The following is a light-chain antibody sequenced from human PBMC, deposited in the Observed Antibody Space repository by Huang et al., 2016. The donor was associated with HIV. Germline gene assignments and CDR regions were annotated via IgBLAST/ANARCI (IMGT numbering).Light chain of an antibody. CDR1: QSVTRN. V-gene: IGKV3-15*01. J-gene: IGKJ1*01. Sequence: EIVMTQSPATLSVSPGERATLSCRASQSVTRNLAWYQQKPGQAPGLLIYGASTRAIGIPARFIGSGSGTEFTLTISSLQSEDFAVYYCQQYNYWPQTFGQGTKVEIK. CDR2: GAS. CDR3: QQYNYWPQT.